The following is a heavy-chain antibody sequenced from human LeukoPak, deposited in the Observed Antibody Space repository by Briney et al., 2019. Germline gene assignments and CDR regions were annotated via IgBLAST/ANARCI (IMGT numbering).Heavy chain of an antibody. V-gene: IGHV1-69*05. Sequence: ASVKVSCKASGYTFTSYAISWVRQAPGQGLEWMGRIIPIFGTANYAQKFQGRVTITTDESTSTAYMELSSLRSEDTAVYYCAREVVEDGYNYYPFDYWGQGTLVTVSS. CDR3: AREVVEDGYNYYPFDY. D-gene: IGHD5-24*01. J-gene: IGHJ4*02. CDR2: IIPIFGTA. CDR1: GYTFTSYA.